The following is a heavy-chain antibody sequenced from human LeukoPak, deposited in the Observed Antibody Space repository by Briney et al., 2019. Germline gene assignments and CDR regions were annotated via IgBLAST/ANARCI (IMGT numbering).Heavy chain of an antibody. Sequence: GGSLTLSCAASGFTFDDYGMSWVRQAPGKGLEWVSVINWNGGSTGYADSVKGRFTISRDNAKNSLYLQMNSLRAEDTALYYCARVKYDDSSGPIDYWGQGTLVTVSS. CDR1: GFTFDDYG. D-gene: IGHD3-22*01. CDR2: INWNGGST. V-gene: IGHV3-20*04. CDR3: ARVKYDDSSGPIDY. J-gene: IGHJ4*02.